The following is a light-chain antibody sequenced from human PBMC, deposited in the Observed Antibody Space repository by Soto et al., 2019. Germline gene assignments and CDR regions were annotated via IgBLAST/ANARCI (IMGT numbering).Light chain of an antibody. V-gene: IGKV3-15*01. CDR1: QSIGST. J-gene: IGKJ2*01. CDR2: GAS. CDR3: HQYNNWPPHT. Sequence: EIVMTQSPATLSVSPGERATLSCRASQSIGSTLAWYQQKPSQAPRLLIYGASTRATGIPARFSGSGSGTEFTLTISSLQSEDFGVYYCHQYNNWPPHTFGQGTKLEIK.